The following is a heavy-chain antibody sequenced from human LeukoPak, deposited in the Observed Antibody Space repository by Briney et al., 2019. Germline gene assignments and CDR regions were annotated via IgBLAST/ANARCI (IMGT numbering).Heavy chain of an antibody. CDR2: IYPGDSDT. V-gene: IGHV5-51*01. CDR3: ARRPGNHPFDY. Sequence: GESLKISCKGSGYSLTTYWIDWVRQMPGKGLEWMGTIYPGDSDTRYSPSFEGQVTISADKSISTAYLQWSSLKASDTAMYYCARRPGNHPFDYWGQGTLVTVSS. CDR1: GYSLTTYW. D-gene: IGHD1-14*01. J-gene: IGHJ4*02.